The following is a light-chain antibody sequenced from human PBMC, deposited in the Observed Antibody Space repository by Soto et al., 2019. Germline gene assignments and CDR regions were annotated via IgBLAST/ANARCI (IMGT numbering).Light chain of an antibody. V-gene: IGKV3-15*01. CDR2: GAS. CDR1: QSVSSN. J-gene: IGKJ4*01. CDR3: QQYNSWPRA. Sequence: EIVMTQSPATLSVSPGERATLSCRASQSVSSNLAWYQQKPGQAPRLLIYGASTRATGIPARFSGSGSGTEFTLTISSLQPEDFAIYYCQQYNSWPRAFGGGTKVEIK.